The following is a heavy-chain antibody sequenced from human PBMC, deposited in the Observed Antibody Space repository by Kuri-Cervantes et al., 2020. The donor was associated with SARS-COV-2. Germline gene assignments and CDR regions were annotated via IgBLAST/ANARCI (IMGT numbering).Heavy chain of an antibody. V-gene: IGHV3-30*04. CDR3: AREGPHSTSSEVDY. J-gene: IGHJ4*02. CDR2: ISCDGSTL. CDR1: GFTFGNYA. Sequence: GGSLRLSCAASGFTFGNYAMHWVRQAPGKGLEWVAIISCDGSTLYQNSVKGRFTISRDNSRNTVYLEMNSLRREDTAVYYCAREGPHSTSSEVDYWGQGTLVTVSS. D-gene: IGHD2-2*01.